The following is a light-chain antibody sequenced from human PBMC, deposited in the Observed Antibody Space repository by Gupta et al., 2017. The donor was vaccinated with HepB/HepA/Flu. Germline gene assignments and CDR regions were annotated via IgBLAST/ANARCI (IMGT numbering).Light chain of an antibody. V-gene: IGKV2-30*01. CDR2: KIS. Sequence: DVVMTQSPLSLPVTLGQPASISCRSSQSLVYSDGNTYLSWFQQRPGQSPRRLIYKISNRYSGVPDRFRGSGLGNDLTLKISRGEADDVGGYYCRQGTHWPLYTFGEGTRLEI. J-gene: IGKJ2*01. CDR3: RQGTHWPLYT. CDR1: QSLVYSDGNTY.